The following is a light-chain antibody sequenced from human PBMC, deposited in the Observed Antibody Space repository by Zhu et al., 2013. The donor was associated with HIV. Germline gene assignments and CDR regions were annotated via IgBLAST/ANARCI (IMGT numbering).Light chain of an antibody. J-gene: IGKJ2*02. Sequence: ELVLTQSPGTLSLSPGERATLSCRASQSVGSSYLAWYQQKPGQAPRLVIFGATGRATGIPDRFSGSGSGTEFTLTISRLEPEDFAVYFCQQFTTSSCTFGQGTKVEI. V-gene: IGKV3-20*01. CDR1: QSVGSSY. CDR3: QQFTTSSCT. CDR2: GAT.